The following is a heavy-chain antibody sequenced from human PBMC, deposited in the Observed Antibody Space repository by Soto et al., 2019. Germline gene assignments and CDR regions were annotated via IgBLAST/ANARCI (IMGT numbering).Heavy chain of an antibody. J-gene: IGHJ4*02. CDR2: VSNGGGT. Sequence: SETLSLTCTVSGDSISSYYWSWFRHPPGKGLQWIGYVSNGGGTNYNPSLWSRVTISLDTSKNQFSLRLTSVTAGDTAVYFCARGSFNVGAQVNDCWGQGTLVTVSS. V-gene: IGHV4-59*01. D-gene: IGHD1-26*01. CDR3: ARGSFNVGAQVNDC. CDR1: GDSISSYY.